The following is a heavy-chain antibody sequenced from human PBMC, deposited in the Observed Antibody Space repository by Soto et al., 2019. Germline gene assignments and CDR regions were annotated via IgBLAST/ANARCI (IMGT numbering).Heavy chain of an antibody. Sequence: RASVKVSCKASGYTFTGYYMHWVRQAPGQGLEWMGWINPNSGGTNYAQKFQGWVTMTRDTSISTAYMELSRLRSDDTAVYYCATSRGYSTNYALDYWGQGTLVTV. CDR1: GYTFTGYY. D-gene: IGHD5-18*01. CDR3: ATSRGYSTNYALDY. CDR2: INPNSGGT. V-gene: IGHV1-2*04. J-gene: IGHJ4*02.